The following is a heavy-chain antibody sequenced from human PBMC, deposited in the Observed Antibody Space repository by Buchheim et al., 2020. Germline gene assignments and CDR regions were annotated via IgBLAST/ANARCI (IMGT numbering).Heavy chain of an antibody. V-gene: IGHV3-30*18. CDR1: GFTFSAHG. CDR2: ISDDGGKN. D-gene: IGHD6-19*01. Sequence: QVHLVESGGGEVQPGRSLRLSCAASGFTFSAHGMHWVRQAPGKGLELVALISDDGGKNFYLDSVQVRFTVSRDSSQTTLYLQMIDLRPEDSGVYYCAKDVSGWYNSGMDVWGQG. CDR3: AKDVSGWYNSGMDV. J-gene: IGHJ6*02.